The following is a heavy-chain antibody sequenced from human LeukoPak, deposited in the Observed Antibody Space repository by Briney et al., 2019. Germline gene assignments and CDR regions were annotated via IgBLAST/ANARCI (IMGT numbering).Heavy chain of an antibody. CDR1: GFTFSSYE. D-gene: IGHD3-3*01. CDR2: ISSSGSTI. CDR3: ARDADFWSGSYYFDY. J-gene: IGHJ4*02. Sequence: PGGSLRLSCADSGFTFSSYEMNWVRQAPGKGLEWVSYISSSGSTIYYADSVKGRFTISRDNAKNSLYLQMNSLRAEDTAVYYCARDADFWSGSYYFDYWGQGTLATVSS. V-gene: IGHV3-48*03.